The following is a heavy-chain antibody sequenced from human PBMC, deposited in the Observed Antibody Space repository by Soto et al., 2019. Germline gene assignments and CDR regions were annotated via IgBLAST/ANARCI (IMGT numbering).Heavy chain of an antibody. D-gene: IGHD3-10*01. CDR1: GGSISRGAYY. J-gene: IGHJ4*02. V-gene: IGHV4-30-4*08. Sequence: SETLSLTSSVSGGSISRGAYYWSWIRQLQGKGLEWIGYIYYSGSIHYNPSLRSRVTITVDTSTNQFSLRLSSVTAADTAVYFCAIVIGSRRSFGYWGLGTLVT. CDR3: AIVIGSRRSFGY. CDR2: IYYSGSI.